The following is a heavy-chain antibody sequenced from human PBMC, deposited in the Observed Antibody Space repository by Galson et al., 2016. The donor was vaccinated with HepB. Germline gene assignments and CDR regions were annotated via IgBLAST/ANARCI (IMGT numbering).Heavy chain of an antibody. V-gene: IGHV3-30*04. CDR3: ARDGYYYGSGSYWAATD. Sequence: SLRLSCAASGFSFSSSAMHWVRQAPGKGLEWVAVISYHGSNKYYVDSVKGRFTISRDNSKNTLYLQMNSLRVEDTAMYYCARDGYYYGSGSYWAATDWGQGTPVTVS. CDR1: GFSFSSSA. CDR2: ISYHGSNK. J-gene: IGHJ4*02. D-gene: IGHD3-10*01.